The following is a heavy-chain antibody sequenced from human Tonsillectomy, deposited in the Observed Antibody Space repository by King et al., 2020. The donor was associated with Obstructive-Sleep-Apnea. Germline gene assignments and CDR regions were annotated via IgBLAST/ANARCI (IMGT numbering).Heavy chain of an antibody. J-gene: IGHJ4*02. CDR2: SSSSGSTI. CDR3: ASDPSLPDVVVAASPTHFDY. D-gene: IGHD2-15*01. Sequence: VQLVESGGGLVKPGGSLRLSCAASGFTFSDYYMSWIRQAPGKGLEWVSYSSSSGSTIYYADSVKGRFTISRDNAKNSLYLQMNSLRAEDTAVYYCASDPSLPDVVVAASPTHFDYWGQGTLVTVSS. CDR1: GFTFSDYY. V-gene: IGHV3-11*01.